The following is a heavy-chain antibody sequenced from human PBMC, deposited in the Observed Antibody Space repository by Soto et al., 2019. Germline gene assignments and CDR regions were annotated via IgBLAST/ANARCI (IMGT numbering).Heavy chain of an antibody. D-gene: IGHD3-16*02. CDR3: AHSMITFGGVIVPLGY. Sequence: GSGPTLVNPTQTLTLTCNFSGFSLSTSGVGVGWIRQPPGKALEWLALIYWDDDKRYSPSLKSRLNITKDTSKNQVVLTMTNIDPVDTATYYCAHSMITFGGVIVPLGYWGQGTLVTVSS. CDR1: GFSLSTSGVG. CDR2: IYWDDDK. V-gene: IGHV2-5*02. J-gene: IGHJ4*02.